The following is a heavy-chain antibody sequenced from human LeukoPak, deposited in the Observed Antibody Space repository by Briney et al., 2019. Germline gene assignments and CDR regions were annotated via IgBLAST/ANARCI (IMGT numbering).Heavy chain of an antibody. CDR2: IYTSGST. J-gene: IGHJ6*03. Sequence: SQTLSLTCTVSGGSISSGSYYWSWIRQPAGKGLEWIGRIYTSGSTNYNPSLKSRVTISVDTSKNQFSLKLSSVTAADTAVYYCARRHGSGISYYYYYYMDVWGKGTTVTISS. CDR3: ARRHGSGISYYYYYYMDV. D-gene: IGHD3-10*01. CDR1: GGSISSGSYY. V-gene: IGHV4-61*02.